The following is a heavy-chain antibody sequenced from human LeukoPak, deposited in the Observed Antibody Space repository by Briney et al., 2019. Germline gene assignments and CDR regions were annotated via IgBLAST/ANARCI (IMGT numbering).Heavy chain of an antibody. J-gene: IGHJ4*02. V-gene: IGHV3-30*02. CDR1: GFTFSTYG. CDR3: AKDPAIYSSGWYYYFDY. CDR2: IHYDGTNK. Sequence: PGGSLRLSCAASGFTFSTYGMHWVRQAPGKGLEWVTSIHYDGTNKYYAEAVKGRFTISRDNSKNTLYLQMNSLRAEDTAVYYCAKDPAIYSSGWYYYFDYWGQGTLVTVSS. D-gene: IGHD6-19*01.